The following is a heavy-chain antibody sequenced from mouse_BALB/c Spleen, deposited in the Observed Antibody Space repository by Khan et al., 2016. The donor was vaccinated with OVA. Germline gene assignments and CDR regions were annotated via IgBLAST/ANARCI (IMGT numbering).Heavy chain of an antibody. Sequence: EVELVESGGGLVQPGGSRKLSCAASGFTFSNFGMHWVRQAPKKGLEWVAYMSSGSSTIYYVDTVKGRFTISRDNLKNILFLQMTSLRSEDTAMYYCARSGGNFDWYFDVWGAGTSVTVSS. D-gene: IGHD3-1*01. CDR1: GFTFSNFG. J-gene: IGHJ1*01. CDR2: MSSGSSTI. V-gene: IGHV5-17*02. CDR3: ARSGGNFDWYFDV.